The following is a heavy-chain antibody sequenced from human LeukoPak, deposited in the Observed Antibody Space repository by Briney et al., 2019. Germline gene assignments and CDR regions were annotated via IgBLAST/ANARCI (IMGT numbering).Heavy chain of an antibody. J-gene: IGHJ4*02. CDR2: IRYDGSNK. V-gene: IGHV3-30*02. CDR1: GFTFSSYG. D-gene: IGHD1-26*01. Sequence: AGGSLRLSCAASGFTFSSYGMHWVRQAPGKGLEWVAFIRYDGSNKYYADSVKGRFTISRDNAKNTLYLQMNSLRAEDTAVYYCARGAIVGANFDYWGQGTLVTVSS. CDR3: ARGAIVGANFDY.